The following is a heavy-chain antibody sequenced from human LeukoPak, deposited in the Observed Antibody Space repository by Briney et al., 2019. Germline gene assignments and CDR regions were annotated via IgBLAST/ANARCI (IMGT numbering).Heavy chain of an antibody. D-gene: IGHD6-19*01. V-gene: IGHV3-21*01. CDR1: GFTFSNAW. CDR3: ARVQGVAVAGYFDY. Sequence: GGSLRLSCAASGFTFSNAWMNWVRQAPGKGLEWVSSLSSRSSYIYYADSVKGRFTISRDNAKNSLYLQMNSLRAEDTAVYYCARVQGVAVAGYFDYWGQGTLVTVSS. J-gene: IGHJ4*02. CDR2: LSSRSSYI.